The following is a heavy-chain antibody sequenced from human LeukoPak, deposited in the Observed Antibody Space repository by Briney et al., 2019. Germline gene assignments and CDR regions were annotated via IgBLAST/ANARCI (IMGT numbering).Heavy chain of an antibody. J-gene: IGHJ4*02. Sequence: GSLRLSCTASGFTFSSYWMHWVRQAPGKGLVWVSRINSDGSSTSYADSVKGRFTISRDNAKNTLYLQMNSLRAEDTAVYYCASQAWELNFDYWGQGTLVTVSS. D-gene: IGHD1-26*01. CDR1: GFTFSSYW. V-gene: IGHV3-74*01. CDR2: INSDGSST. CDR3: ASQAWELNFDY.